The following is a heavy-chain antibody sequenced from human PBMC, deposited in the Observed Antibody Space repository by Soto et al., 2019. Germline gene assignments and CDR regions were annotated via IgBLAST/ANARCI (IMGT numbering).Heavy chain of an antibody. CDR3: ARHSISVAGTFDN. CDR1: GYSFNAYW. CDR2: IYPADSDT. D-gene: IGHD6-19*01. J-gene: IGHJ4*02. V-gene: IGHV5-51*01. Sequence: GESLKISCKTSGYSFNAYWIDWLRQMPGKGLEWMGIIYPADSDTRYSPSFQGQVTISVDKSISTAYLQLTSLKASDTAMYYCARHSISVAGTFDNWGQGTLVTVSS.